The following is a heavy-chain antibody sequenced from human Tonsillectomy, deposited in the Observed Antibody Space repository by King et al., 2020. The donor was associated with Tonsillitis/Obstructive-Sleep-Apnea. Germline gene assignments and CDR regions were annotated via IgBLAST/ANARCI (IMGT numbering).Heavy chain of an antibody. D-gene: IGHD3-22*01. CDR3: ARVLNLGYSKTFGY. V-gene: IGHV1-46*01. J-gene: IGHJ4*02. Sequence: LQLVQSGAEVKKPGTSVSVSCKASGYTFTSYYMHWVRQAPGQGLEWMGIIYPSGDSTNYAHTFQGRLTITRDTTTSTVYMQLSSLRSEDTAVYYCARVLNLGYSKTFGYWGQGTLVTVSS. CDR1: GYTFTSYY. CDR2: IYPSGDST.